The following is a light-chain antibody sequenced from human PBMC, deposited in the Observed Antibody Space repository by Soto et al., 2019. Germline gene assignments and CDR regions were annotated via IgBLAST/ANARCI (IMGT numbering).Light chain of an antibody. CDR2: KAP. V-gene: IGKV1-5*03. CDR3: QQYNSYSRT. Sequence: DIQMTQSPSTLSASVGDRVTITCRASQSISSWLAWYQQKPGKATKLLIYKAPSLESGVPSRFSGSGSGTEFTLTISSLQPDDFATYYCQQYNSYSRTFGQGTKV. J-gene: IGKJ1*01. CDR1: QSISSW.